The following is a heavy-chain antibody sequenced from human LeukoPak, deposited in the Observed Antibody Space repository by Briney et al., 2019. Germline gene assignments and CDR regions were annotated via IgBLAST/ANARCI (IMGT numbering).Heavy chain of an antibody. CDR1: GGSFSGYY. CDR3: ARGRKWIQLWSLDY. CDR2: INHSGST. Sequence: SETLSLICAVYGGSFSGYYWSWIRQPPGKGLEWIGEINHSGSTNYNPSLKSRVTISVDTSKNQFSLKLSSVTAADTAVYYCARGRKWIQLWSLDYWGQGTLVTVSS. V-gene: IGHV4-34*01. J-gene: IGHJ4*02. D-gene: IGHD5-18*01.